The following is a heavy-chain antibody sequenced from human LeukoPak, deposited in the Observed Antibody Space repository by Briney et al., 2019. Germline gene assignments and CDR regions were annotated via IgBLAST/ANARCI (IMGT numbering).Heavy chain of an antibody. Sequence: ASVKVSCKASGYTFTSYAINWVRQAPGQGLEWMGWMNPNSGNTGYAQKFQGRVTITRNTSISTAYMGLSSLRSEDTAVYYCAKGWLVYDYWGQGTGVTVSS. D-gene: IGHD6-19*01. CDR2: MNPNSGNT. J-gene: IGHJ4*02. CDR3: AKGWLVYDY. V-gene: IGHV1-8*03. CDR1: GYTFTSYA.